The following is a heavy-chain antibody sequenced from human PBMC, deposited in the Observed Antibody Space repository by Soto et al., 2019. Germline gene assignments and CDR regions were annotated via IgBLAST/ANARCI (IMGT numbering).Heavy chain of an antibody. CDR1: GFTFSNYA. CDR3: ARDWTGDTCPCLDV. Sequence: EVQLLESGGGLVQPGGSLRLSCAAAGFTFSNYALTWVRQSPGKGLEWVSTFSGSGGSTYYADSVRGRFTISRDNSKNTLFLQMNSLRVEDTAIYYCARDWTGDTCPCLDVWGQGTMVSVSS. V-gene: IGHV3-23*01. J-gene: IGHJ6*02. D-gene: IGHD3-3*01. CDR2: FSGSGGST.